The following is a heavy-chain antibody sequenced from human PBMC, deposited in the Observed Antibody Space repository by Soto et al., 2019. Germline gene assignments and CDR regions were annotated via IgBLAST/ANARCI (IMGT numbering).Heavy chain of an antibody. CDR2: INSDGSST. CDR1: GFTFSSYW. Sequence: GGSLRLSCAASGFTFSSYWMHWVRQAPGKGLVWVSRINSDGSSTSYADSVKGRFTISRDNAKNTLYLQMNSLRAEDTAVYYCATGGVGATPDYGDYERYYYYYMDVWGKGTTVTVSS. CDR3: ATGGVGATPDYGDYERYYYYYMDV. V-gene: IGHV3-74*01. J-gene: IGHJ6*03. D-gene: IGHD4-17*01.